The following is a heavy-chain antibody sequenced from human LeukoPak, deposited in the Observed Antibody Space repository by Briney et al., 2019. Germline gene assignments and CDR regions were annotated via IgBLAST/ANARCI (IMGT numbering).Heavy chain of an antibody. CDR2: ISSSSSTI. V-gene: IGHV3-48*04. D-gene: IGHD2-21*02. CDR1: GFTFSSYS. J-gene: IGHJ3*02. Sequence: PGGSLRLSCAASGFTFSSYSMNWVRQAPGKGLEWVSYISSSSSTIYYADSVKGRFTISRDNAKNSLYLQMNSLTAEDTAVYYCARDRSKVTAYDDALDIWGQGTMVIVSS. CDR3: ARDRSKVTAYDDALDI.